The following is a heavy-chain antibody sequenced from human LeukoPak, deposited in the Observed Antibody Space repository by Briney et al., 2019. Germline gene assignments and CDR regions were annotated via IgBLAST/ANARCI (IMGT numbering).Heavy chain of an antibody. CDR2: INWSGGRT. CDR3: AKRSNSGWNLDY. V-gene: IGHV3-20*04. D-gene: IGHD6-19*01. J-gene: IGHJ4*02. Sequence: PGGSLRLSCAASGFTFDDYGMSWVRQAPGKGVEWVSGINWSGGRTVYADSVKGRFTISRDNAKNSLYLQMNSLRAEDTALYYCAKRSNSGWNLDYWGQGTLVTVSS. CDR1: GFTFDDYG.